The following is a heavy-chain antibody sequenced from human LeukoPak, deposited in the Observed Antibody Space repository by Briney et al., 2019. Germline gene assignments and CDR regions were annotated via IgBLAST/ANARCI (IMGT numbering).Heavy chain of an antibody. Sequence: PSETLSLTCTVSGGSISSYYWSWIRQPPGKGLEWIGYIYYSGSTNYNPSLKSRVTISVDTSKNQFSLKLGSVTAADTAVYYCARHSSSSWKFDYWGQGTLVTVSS. CDR2: IYYSGST. CDR3: ARHSSSSWKFDY. CDR1: GGSISSYY. D-gene: IGHD6-13*01. V-gene: IGHV4-59*08. J-gene: IGHJ4*02.